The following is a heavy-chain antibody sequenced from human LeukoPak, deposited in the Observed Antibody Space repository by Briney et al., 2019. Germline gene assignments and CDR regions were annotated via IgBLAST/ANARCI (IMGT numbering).Heavy chain of an antibody. CDR1: GGSVSSYY. CDR2: IYYSGST. D-gene: IGHD3-9*01. Sequence: PSETLSLTCTVSGGSVSSYYWSWIRQPPGEGLEWIGYIYYSGSTNYNPSLKSRVTISVDTSKNQFSLKLSSVTAADTAVYYCARSVPYYDILTGSRVYYYGMDVWGQGTTVTVSS. CDR3: ARSVPYYDILTGSRVYYYGMDV. V-gene: IGHV4-59*02. J-gene: IGHJ6*02.